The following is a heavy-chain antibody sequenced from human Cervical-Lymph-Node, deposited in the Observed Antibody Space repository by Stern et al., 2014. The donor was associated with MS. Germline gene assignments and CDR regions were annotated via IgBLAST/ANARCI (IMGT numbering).Heavy chain of an antibody. D-gene: IGHD2-2*01. Sequence: VQLVQSGAEVKKPGSSVKVSCKASGGTFNSYAISWVRQAPGQGLEWMGGIIPIFDTTNYTQKFQGRVTITADESTTTAYMELSSLRSEDTAVYYCATPKRYCSSTSCYFDYWGQGTLVTVSS. CDR1: GGTFNSYA. CDR2: IIPIFDTT. V-gene: IGHV1-69*01. J-gene: IGHJ4*02. CDR3: ATPKRYCSSTSCYFDY.